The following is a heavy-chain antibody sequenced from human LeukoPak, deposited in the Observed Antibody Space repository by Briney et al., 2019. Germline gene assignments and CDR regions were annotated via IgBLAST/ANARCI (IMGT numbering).Heavy chain of an antibody. D-gene: IGHD6-19*01. CDR3: TRGMRGGSSGWFDF. J-gene: IGHJ4*02. CDR2: IYYSGNT. Sequence: PSETLSLTCTVSGGSISSYYWTWIRQPPGKGLEWIGYIYYSGNTNYNPSLKSRVTISVDTSKNQFSLKLSSVTAADTAVYYCTRGMRGGSSGWFDFWGQGTLATVSS. V-gene: IGHV4-59*01. CDR1: GGSISSYY.